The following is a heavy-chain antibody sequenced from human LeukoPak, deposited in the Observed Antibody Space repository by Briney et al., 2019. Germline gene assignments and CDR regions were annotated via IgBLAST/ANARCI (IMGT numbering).Heavy chain of an antibody. CDR2: ISSSSSTI. V-gene: IGHV3-48*01. CDR3: ARDEAVAGHFDY. CDR1: GFTFSSYS. Sequence: PGGSLRLSCTASGFTFSSYSMNWVRQAPGKGLEWVSYISSSSSTIYYADSGKGRFTISRDNAKNSLYLQMNSLRAEDTAVYYCARDEAVAGHFDYWGRGTLVTVSS. D-gene: IGHD6-19*01. J-gene: IGHJ4*02.